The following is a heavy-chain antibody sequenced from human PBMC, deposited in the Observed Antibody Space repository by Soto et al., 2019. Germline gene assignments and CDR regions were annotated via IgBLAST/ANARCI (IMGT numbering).Heavy chain of an antibody. D-gene: IGHD3-10*01. CDR2: IKFDGSSA. CDR1: GFTFSDYW. CDR3: ARGVRGHYGFDV. V-gene: IGHV3-74*01. Sequence: EVQLVESGGGLVQPGESLRLSCVASGFTFSDYWIHWVRQAPGKGLVWVSRIKFDGSSANYADSVKGRFTISRDNAKDTVYLQMNSLGAEDTAVYYCARGVRGHYGFDVWGQGTMVTVSS. J-gene: IGHJ3*01.